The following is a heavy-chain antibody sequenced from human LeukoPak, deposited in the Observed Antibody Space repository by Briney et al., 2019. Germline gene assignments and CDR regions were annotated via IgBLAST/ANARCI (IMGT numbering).Heavy chain of an antibody. V-gene: IGHV3-23*01. Sequence: PGGSLRLSCAGSGFTFSNHAMSWVRQAPGQGLEWVSSISGSGTNTYYAASVKGRFTISRDNSKNTLYLQMSGLRAEDTAAYYCARGYCTNGVCYTGPYYFDYWGQGTLVTVSS. D-gene: IGHD2-8*01. CDR1: GFTFSNHA. CDR2: ISGSGTNT. CDR3: ARGYCTNGVCYTGPYYFDY. J-gene: IGHJ4*02.